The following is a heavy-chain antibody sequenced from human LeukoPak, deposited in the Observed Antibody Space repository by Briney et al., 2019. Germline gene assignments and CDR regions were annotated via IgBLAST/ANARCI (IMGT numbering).Heavy chain of an antibody. CDR2: IYYSGST. J-gene: IGHJ5*02. CDR1: GDSINSYY. V-gene: IGHV4-59*01. Sequence: SETLSLTCTVSGDSINSYYWSWIRQPPGKGLEWIGYIYYSGSTNYNPSLKSRVTISVDTSKNQFSLKLSSVTAADTALYYRARAQSGSYGHLNLWGQGTLVTVSS. D-gene: IGHD1-26*01. CDR3: ARAQSGSYGHLNL.